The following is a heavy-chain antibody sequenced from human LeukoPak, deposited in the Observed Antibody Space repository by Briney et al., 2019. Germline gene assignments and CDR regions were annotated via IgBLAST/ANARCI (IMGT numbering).Heavy chain of an antibody. Sequence: GGSLRLTCAASGITFSSFGMHWVRQAPGKGLVWVAFIRYDGSNEYYADSVKGRFTISRDNSKNTLYLQMNSLRAEDTAVYYCANSGYCSSTSCFFDYWGQGTLVTVSS. J-gene: IGHJ4*02. CDR2: IRYDGSNE. D-gene: IGHD2-2*03. CDR3: ANSGYCSSTSCFFDY. V-gene: IGHV3-30*02. CDR1: GITFSSFG.